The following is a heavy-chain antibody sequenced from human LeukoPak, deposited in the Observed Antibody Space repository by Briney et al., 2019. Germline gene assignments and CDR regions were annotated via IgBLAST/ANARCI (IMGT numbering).Heavy chain of an antibody. J-gene: IGHJ6*02. CDR3: ARGGEKYQLDGMDV. V-gene: IGHV1-8*01. D-gene: IGHD2-2*01. Sequence: ASVKVSCKASGYTFTSYDTNWVRQATGQGLEWMGWMNPNSGNTGYAQKFQGRVTMTRNTSISTAYMELSSLRSEDTAVYYCARGGEKYQLDGMDVWGQGTTVTVSS. CDR1: GYTFTSYD. CDR2: MNPNSGNT.